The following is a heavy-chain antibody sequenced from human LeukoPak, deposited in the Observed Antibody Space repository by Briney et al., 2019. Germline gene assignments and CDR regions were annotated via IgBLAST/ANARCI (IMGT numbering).Heavy chain of an antibody. CDR1: GFSFSDYY. CDR3: ARDWTGAFDI. D-gene: IGHD3/OR15-3a*01. J-gene: IGHJ3*02. V-gene: IGHV3-11*06. Sequence: GGSLRLSCAASGFSFSDYYMSWIRQAPGKGLEWVSYISGSSSYTDYADSVKGRFTISRDNAKNSLYLQMNSLRAEDTAVYYCARDWTGAFDIWGQGTMVTVSS. CDR2: ISGSSSYT.